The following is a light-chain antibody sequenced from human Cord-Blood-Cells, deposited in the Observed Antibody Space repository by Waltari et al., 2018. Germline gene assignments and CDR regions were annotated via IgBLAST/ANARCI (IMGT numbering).Light chain of an antibody. Sequence: QSALTQPASASGSPGQSVTISCTGTSSDVGGYNYVSWYQQHPGKAPKLMIYEVSNRPLGVPDRFSGSKSGNTASLTVPGLQAEDEADYYCNSYAGSNNWVFGGGTKLTVL. V-gene: IGLV2-8*01. J-gene: IGLJ3*02. CDR2: EVS. CDR3: NSYAGSNNWV. CDR1: SSDVGGYNY.